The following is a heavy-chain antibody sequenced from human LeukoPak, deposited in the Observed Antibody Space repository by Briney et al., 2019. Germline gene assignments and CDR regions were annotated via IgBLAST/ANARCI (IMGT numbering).Heavy chain of an antibody. J-gene: IGHJ3*02. Sequence: GASVKVSCKASGYTSTNYGISWARQAPGQGLEWMGWISAYNGNTNYAQKLQGRVTMTTDTSTSTAYMELRSLRSDDTAVYYCARDRPSFGWNSLAYDAFDIWGQGTMVTVSS. CDR3: ARDRPSFGWNSLAYDAFDI. V-gene: IGHV1-18*04. CDR1: GYTSTNYG. CDR2: ISAYNGNT. D-gene: IGHD1/OR15-1a*01.